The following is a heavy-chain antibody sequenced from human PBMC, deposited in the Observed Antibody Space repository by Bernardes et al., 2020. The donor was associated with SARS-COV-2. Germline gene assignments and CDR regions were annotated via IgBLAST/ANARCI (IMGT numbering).Heavy chain of an antibody. D-gene: IGHD4-4*01. J-gene: IGHJ5*02. CDR2: IYHSGST. CDR3: ARVGGNSVLDWFDP. CDR1: GYSISSGYY. Sequence: SETLSLTCAVSGYSISSGYYWGWIRQPPGKGLEWIGSIYHSGSTYYNPSLKSRVTISVDTSKNQFSLKLSSVTAADTSVYYCARVGGNSVLDWFDPLCQGPLVTLSP. V-gene: IGHV4-38-2*01.